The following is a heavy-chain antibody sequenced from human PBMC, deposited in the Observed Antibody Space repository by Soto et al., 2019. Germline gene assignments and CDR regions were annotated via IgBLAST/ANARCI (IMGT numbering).Heavy chain of an antibody. Sequence: QVQLVQSGAEVKKPGASVKVSCKASGYTFTSYDVNWVRQATGQGLEWMGWMNPNSGNTGYAQKFQGRVTMTRNTSLSTAYMELRSLSSEDTAVYYWARDKHLRGFDQWGQGRRGTVSS. J-gene: IGHJ5*02. CDR2: MNPNSGNT. CDR1: GYTFTSYD. CDR3: ARDKHLRGFDQ. D-gene: IGHD3-3*02. V-gene: IGHV1-8*01.